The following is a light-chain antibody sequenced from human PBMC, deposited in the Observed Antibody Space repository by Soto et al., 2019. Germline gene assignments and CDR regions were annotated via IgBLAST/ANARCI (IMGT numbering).Light chain of an antibody. Sequence: EIVMTQSPATLSVSPGERALLSCRASQSVSSNLGWYQQKPGQAPRLLIYRASTRATGIPARFSGSGSGTEFTLPISSLQSEDSAVYYCQQYNHRSSITFGQGTRLEIK. CDR3: QQYNHRSSIT. CDR2: RAS. J-gene: IGKJ5*01. CDR1: QSVSSN. V-gene: IGKV3-15*01.